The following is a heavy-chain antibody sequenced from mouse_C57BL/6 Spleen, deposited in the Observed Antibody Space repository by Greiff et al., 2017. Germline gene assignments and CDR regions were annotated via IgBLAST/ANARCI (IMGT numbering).Heavy chain of an antibody. V-gene: IGHV14-4*01. J-gene: IGHJ2*01. CDR1: GFNIKDDY. CDR2: IDPENGDT. CDR3: TTGGGYFDY. Sequence: VQLQQSGAELVRPGASVKLSCTASGFNIKDDYMHWVKQRPEQGLEWIGWIDPENGDTEYASKFQGKATIPADTSSNTAYLQLSSLTSEDTAVYYCTTGGGYFDYWGQGTTLTVSS.